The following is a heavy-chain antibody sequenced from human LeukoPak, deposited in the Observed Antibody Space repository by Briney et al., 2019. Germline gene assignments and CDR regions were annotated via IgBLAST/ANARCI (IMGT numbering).Heavy chain of an antibody. Sequence: PGGSLRLSCAASGFTFSSYGMHWVRQAPGKGLEWVAFIRYDGSNKYYADSVKGRFTISRDNSKNTLYLQMNSLRAEDTAVYYCAKTKYYYDSSGYYYRGAYYFDYWGQGTLVTVSS. CDR2: IRYDGSNK. V-gene: IGHV3-30*02. CDR3: AKTKYYYDSSGYYYRGAYYFDY. CDR1: GFTFSSYG. J-gene: IGHJ4*02. D-gene: IGHD3-22*01.